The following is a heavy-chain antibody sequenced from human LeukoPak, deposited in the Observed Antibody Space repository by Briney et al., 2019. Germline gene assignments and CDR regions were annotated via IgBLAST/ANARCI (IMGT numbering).Heavy chain of an antibody. CDR1: GFTFNKYG. Sequence: GRSLRLSCTASGFTFNKYGIRWVRQAPGKGLEWVAVISGDGSEKNYADSVRGRFTISGDNSQNIVHLQMDSLKTADTAVYHCAKERRWLSAAAGVFEHWGQGALVTVSS. CDR3: AKERRWLSAAAGVFEH. J-gene: IGHJ4*02. CDR2: ISGDGSEK. D-gene: IGHD6-13*01. V-gene: IGHV3-30*18.